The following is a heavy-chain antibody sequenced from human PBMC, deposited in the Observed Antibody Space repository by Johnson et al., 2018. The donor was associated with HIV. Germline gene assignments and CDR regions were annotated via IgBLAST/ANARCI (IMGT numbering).Heavy chain of an antibody. CDR3: ARECQYHDDSSGCTYDAFDI. V-gene: IGHV3-74*01. D-gene: IGHD3-22*01. CDR2: INSDGSST. J-gene: IGHJ3*02. CDR1: GFTFSSYW. Sequence: VQLVESGGGVVRPGGSLRLSCAASGFTFSSYWMHWVRQAPGKGLVWVSRINSDGSSTNYADSVKGRFTISRDNAKNTVHLQMNSLRAEDTAVYYCARECQYHDDSSGCTYDAFDIWGQGTMVTVSS.